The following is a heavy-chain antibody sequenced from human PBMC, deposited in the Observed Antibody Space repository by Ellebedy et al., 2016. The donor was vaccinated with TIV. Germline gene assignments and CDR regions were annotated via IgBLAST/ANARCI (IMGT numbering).Heavy chain of an antibody. CDR2: IYYSGST. CDR3: ARGQVKWLRYNWFDP. J-gene: IGHJ5*02. V-gene: IGHV4-39*01. CDR1: GGSISSSSYY. D-gene: IGHD5-12*01. Sequence: SETLSLXXTVSGGSISSSSYYWGWIRQPPGKGLEWIGSIYYSGSTYYNPSLKSRVTISVDTSKNQFSLKLSSVTAADTAVYYCARGQVKWLRYNWFDPWGQGTLVTVSS.